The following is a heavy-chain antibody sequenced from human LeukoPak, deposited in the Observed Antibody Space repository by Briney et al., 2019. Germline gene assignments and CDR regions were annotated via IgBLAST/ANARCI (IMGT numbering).Heavy chain of an antibody. CDR3: ARDPSGGSSWYGDYYYYGMDV. V-gene: IGHV1-69*13. J-gene: IGHJ6*02. D-gene: IGHD6-13*01. Sequence: ASVTVSCKASGGTFSSYAISWVRQAPGQGLEWMGGIIPIFGTANYAQKFQGRVTITADESTSTAYMELSSLRSEDTAVYYCARDPSGGSSWYGDYYYYGMDVWGQGTTVTVSS. CDR1: GGTFSSYA. CDR2: IIPIFGTA.